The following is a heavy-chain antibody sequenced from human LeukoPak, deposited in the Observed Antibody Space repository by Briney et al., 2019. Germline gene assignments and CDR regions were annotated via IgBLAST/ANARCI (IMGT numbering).Heavy chain of an antibody. V-gene: IGHV3-23*01. CDR2: ISGSGGST. J-gene: IGHJ6*03. D-gene: IGHD6-19*01. CDR1: GFTFSSYA. CDR3: AKATRIAVAVSYMDV. Sequence: GGSLRLSCAASGFTFSSYAMSWVRQAPGKGLEWVSAISGSGGSTYYADSVKGRFTISRDNSKNTLSLQMNSLRAEDTAVYYCAKATRIAVAVSYMDVWGKGTTVTISS.